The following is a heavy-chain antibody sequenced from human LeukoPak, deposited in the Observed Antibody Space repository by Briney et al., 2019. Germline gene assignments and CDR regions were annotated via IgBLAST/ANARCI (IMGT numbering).Heavy chain of an antibody. CDR1: GLTFSGSA. CDR3: TSSSWEGY. CDR2: TRSKANSYAT. V-gene: IGHV3-73*01. J-gene: IGHJ4*02. D-gene: IGHD6-13*01. Sequence: GGCLRLARAVSGLTFSGSAMHWVRQASGKVLGWVGRTRSKANSYATAYAASVKGRFTIYRDDSKNTAYLQMNSLKTEDTAVYYCTSSSWEGYWGQGTLVTVSS.